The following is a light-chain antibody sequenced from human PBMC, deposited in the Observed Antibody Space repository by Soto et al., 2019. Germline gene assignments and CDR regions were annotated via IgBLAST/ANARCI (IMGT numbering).Light chain of an antibody. J-gene: IGKJ5*01. CDR1: QTITNDY. V-gene: IGKV3-20*01. CDR3: QLYGRSRRAT. CDR2: GAS. Sequence: EIVLTQSPGTLSLSPGEGASLSCRASQTITNDYLAWYQQRPGQAPRLLIYGASSRATGIPDRLSGSGSGTDCTLTISRLEPEDFAVYYCQLYGRSRRATFGQGTRLEIK.